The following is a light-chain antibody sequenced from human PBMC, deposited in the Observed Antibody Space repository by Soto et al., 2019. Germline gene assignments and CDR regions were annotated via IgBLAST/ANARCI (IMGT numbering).Light chain of an antibody. CDR1: SSDVGGYNY. J-gene: IGLJ2*01. CDR3: SSYTSSSTPPVV. Sequence: QSVLTQPASVSGSPGQSITLSCTGTSSDVGGYNYVSWYQQHPGKAPKLMIYDVSNRPSGVSNRFSGSKSGNTASLTISGLQAEDEADYYCSSYTSSSTPPVVFGGGTKLTVL. CDR2: DVS. V-gene: IGLV2-14*01.